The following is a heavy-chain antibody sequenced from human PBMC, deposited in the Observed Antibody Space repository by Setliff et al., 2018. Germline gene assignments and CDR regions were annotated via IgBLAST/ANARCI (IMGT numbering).Heavy chain of an antibody. J-gene: IGHJ5*02. CDR3: ARDEGSVYDILTGYYNSIHWFDP. CDR1: GYTFTSYD. Sequence: ASVKVSCKASGYTFTSYDINWVRQATGQGLEWMGWMNPNTGNTGYAQKFQGRVTMTRNTSISTAYMELSSLRSEDTAVYYCARDEGSVYDILTGYYNSIHWFDPWGQGTLVTVSS. D-gene: IGHD3-9*01. V-gene: IGHV1-8*02. CDR2: MNPNTGNT.